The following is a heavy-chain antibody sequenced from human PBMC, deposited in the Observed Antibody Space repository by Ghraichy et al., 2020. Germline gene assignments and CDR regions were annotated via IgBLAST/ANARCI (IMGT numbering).Heavy chain of an antibody. Sequence: GESLNISCAASGFTFSSYSMNWVRQAPGKGLEWVSSISSSSSYIYYADSVKGRFTISRDNAKNSLYLQMNSLRAEDTAVYYCARDPGQHTYYYDSSAWRLFDYWGQGTLVTVSS. CDR3: ARDPGQHTYYYDSSAWRLFDY. CDR2: ISSSSSYI. V-gene: IGHV3-21*01. J-gene: IGHJ4*02. CDR1: GFTFSSYS. D-gene: IGHD3-22*01.